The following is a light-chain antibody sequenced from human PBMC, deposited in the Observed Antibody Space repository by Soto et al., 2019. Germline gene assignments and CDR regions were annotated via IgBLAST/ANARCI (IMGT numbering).Light chain of an antibody. CDR2: AAS. J-gene: IGKJ1*01. CDR3: QKYNSAPRT. Sequence: DIQMTQSPSSLAASVGDRVTITCRASQGIIDYLAWYQQKPGKAPKLLIYAASTLQSGVPSRFSGSGAGTDFTLTSTSLQPEEVATYYCQKYNSAPRTFGQGTKVEIK. CDR1: QGIIDY. V-gene: IGKV1-27*01.